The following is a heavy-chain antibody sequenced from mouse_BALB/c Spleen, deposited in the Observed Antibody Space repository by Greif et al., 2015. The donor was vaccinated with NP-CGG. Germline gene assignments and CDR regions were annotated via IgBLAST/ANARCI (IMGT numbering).Heavy chain of an antibody. Sequence: EVKLQESGPELVKPGASVKISCKASGYAFTDYNMHWVKQSHGKSLEWIGYIYPYNGGTGYNQKFKSKATLTVDNSSSTAYMELRSLTSEDSAVYYCARLLRRYAMDYWGQGTSVTVSS. V-gene: IGHV1S29*02. D-gene: IGHD1-1*01. J-gene: IGHJ4*01. CDR2: IYPYNGGT. CDR3: ARLLRRYAMDY. CDR1: GYAFTDYN.